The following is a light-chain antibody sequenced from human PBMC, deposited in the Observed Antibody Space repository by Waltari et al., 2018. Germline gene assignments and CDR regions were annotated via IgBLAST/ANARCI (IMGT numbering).Light chain of an antibody. CDR1: SSHIGPGHA. Sequence: QSVLTPPPSVSGAPGHRVTISCTGSSSHIGPGHALHRYHQLPGTAPKLLIYGNRNRPSGVPDRFSGSKSGTSASLAITGLQAEDEADYYCQSYDSSLSAWVFGGGTKLTVL. V-gene: IGLV1-40*01. J-gene: IGLJ3*02. CDR2: GNR. CDR3: QSYDSSLSAWV.